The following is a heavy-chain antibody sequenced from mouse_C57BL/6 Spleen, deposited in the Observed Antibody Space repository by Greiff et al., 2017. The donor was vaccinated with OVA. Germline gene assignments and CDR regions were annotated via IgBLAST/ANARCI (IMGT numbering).Heavy chain of an antibody. CDR1: GYTFTDYN. D-gene: IGHD1-1*01. CDR3: ARGGRYQTWFAY. Sequence: VQLQQSGPELVKPGASVKMSCKASGYTFTDYNMHWVKQSHGKSLEWIGYINPNNGGTSYNQKFKGKATLTVNKSSSTAYMELRSLTSEDSAVYYCARGGRYQTWFAYWGQGTLVTVSA. J-gene: IGHJ3*01. V-gene: IGHV1-22*01. CDR2: INPNNGGT.